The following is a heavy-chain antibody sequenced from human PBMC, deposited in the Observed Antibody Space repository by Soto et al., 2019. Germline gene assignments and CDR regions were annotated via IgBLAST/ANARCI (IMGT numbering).Heavy chain of an antibody. CDR3: YSMDV. CDR2: IVVGTGST. CDR1: GITFRRTA. J-gene: IGHJ6*02. V-gene: IGHV1-58*01. Sequence: EASVKVSCKASGITFRRTAVQWMRQARGQRLEWIGRIVVGTGSTTYAQIVQERIAITRDMSTNTAYMELSGLRPEDTAIYYYYSMDVWGQGTTVTVSS.